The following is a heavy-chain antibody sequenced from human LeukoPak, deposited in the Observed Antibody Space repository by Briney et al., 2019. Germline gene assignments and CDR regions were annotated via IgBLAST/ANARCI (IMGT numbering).Heavy chain of an antibody. D-gene: IGHD2-8*01. V-gene: IGHV1-18*01. J-gene: IGHJ4*02. Sequence: ASVKVSCKASGYTFTSYGISWVRQAPGQGLEWMGWISAYNGNTNYAQKLQGRVTMTTDTSTSTAYMELRSLRSDNTAVYYCARGKYCTNGVCYYFDYWGQGTLVTVSS. CDR2: ISAYNGNT. CDR1: GYTFTSYG. CDR3: ARGKYCTNGVCYYFDY.